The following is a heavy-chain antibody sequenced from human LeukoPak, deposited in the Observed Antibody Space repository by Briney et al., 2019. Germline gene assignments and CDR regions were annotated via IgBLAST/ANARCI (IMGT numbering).Heavy chain of an antibody. V-gene: IGHV1-69*13. CDR1: GGTFSTYA. CDR2: IISILGTA. Sequence: ASVKVSCKASGGTFSTYALSWVRQAPGQGLGWMGGIISILGTAKYAQKFQGRVTITADESTSAAYMELSSLRSEDTAVYYCARDCSSTSCYSPYAFDIWGQGTMVTVSS. CDR3: ARDCSSTSCYSPYAFDI. D-gene: IGHD2-2*02. J-gene: IGHJ3*02.